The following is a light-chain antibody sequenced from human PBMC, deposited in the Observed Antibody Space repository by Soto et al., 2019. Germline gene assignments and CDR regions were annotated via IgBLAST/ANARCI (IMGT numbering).Light chain of an antibody. CDR2: EVR. Sequence: QYALTQPASVCGYPGQSITISKKGTSSDIGGYDYVSWYQQRPGKAPKLMIYEVRYRPSGVSNRFSGSKSGNTASLTISGLQAEDEAVYYCCSYTRTSNHYFFGSGTKVTV. CDR3: CSYTRTSNHYF. V-gene: IGLV2-14*01. CDR1: SSDIGGYDY. J-gene: IGLJ1*01.